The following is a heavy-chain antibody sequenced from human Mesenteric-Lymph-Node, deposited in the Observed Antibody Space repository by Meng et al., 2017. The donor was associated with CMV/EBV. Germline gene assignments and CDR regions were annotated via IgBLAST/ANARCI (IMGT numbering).Heavy chain of an antibody. CDR1: GFTFSDYW. D-gene: IGHD6-13*01. CDR3: ARGGRKAAAGTGTYQYYGMDV. V-gene: IGHV3-7*04. J-gene: IGHJ6*01. CDR2: IKEDGSEE. Sequence: GESLKISCAASGFTFSDYWMSWVRQAPGKGLEWVANIKEDGSEEKYVDSVKGRFTISRDNARNSLYLQIDSLRAEDTAVYYCARGGRKAAAGTGTYQYYGMDVWGQGTTVTVSS.